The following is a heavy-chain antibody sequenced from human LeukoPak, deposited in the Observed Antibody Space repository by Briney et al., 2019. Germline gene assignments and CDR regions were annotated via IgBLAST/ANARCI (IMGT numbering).Heavy chain of an antibody. CDR3: ARESGSAYQFDY. CDR2: IWYDGSDK. V-gene: IGHV3-33*01. Sequence: QPGRSLRLSCAASGFTFSTYGMHWVRQAPGKGLEWVAVIWYDGSDKYYADSVKGRFTISRDNAKNTLYVQMNSLRAEDTAVYYCARESGSAYQFDYWGQGTLVTVSS. J-gene: IGHJ4*02. D-gene: IGHD3-10*01. CDR1: GFTFSTYG.